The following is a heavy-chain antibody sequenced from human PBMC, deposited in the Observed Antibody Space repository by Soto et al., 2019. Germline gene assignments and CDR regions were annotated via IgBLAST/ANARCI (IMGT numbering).Heavy chain of an antibody. CDR2: IYYSGST. D-gene: IGHD4-17*01. CDR3: ARHQTVTSSGFDY. V-gene: IGHV4-39*01. J-gene: IGHJ4*02. Sequence: QLRLQESGPGLVKPSETLSLTCTVSGGSISICSYYWVCIRQPPGKGLEWIGRIYYSGSTYYNPSLKSRVTISVDTSRNQFSLKLSSVTAADTAVYYCARHQTVTSSGFDYWGQGTLVTVSS. CDR1: GGSISICSYY.